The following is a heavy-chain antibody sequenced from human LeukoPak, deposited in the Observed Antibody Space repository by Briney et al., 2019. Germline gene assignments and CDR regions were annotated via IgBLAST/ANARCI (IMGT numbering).Heavy chain of an antibody. D-gene: IGHD2-15*01. J-gene: IGHJ6*03. CDR2: MNPKSGNT. Sequence: ASVKVSCKASGYPFSNYDINWVRQAPGQGLEWMGWMNPKSGNTGYGQKFQGRVTMTRDTSISTAYMELSRLRSDDTAVYYCAREHCSGGSCYSIYYYYYMDVWGKGTTVTVSS. CDR3: AREHCSGGSCYSIYYYYYMDV. CDR1: GYPFSNYD. V-gene: IGHV1-8*01.